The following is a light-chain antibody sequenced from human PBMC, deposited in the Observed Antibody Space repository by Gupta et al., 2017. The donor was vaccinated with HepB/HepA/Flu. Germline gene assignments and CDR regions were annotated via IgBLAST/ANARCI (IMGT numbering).Light chain of an antibody. J-gene: IGLJ2*01. CDR1: KLVDKY. V-gene: IGLV3-1*01. CDR3: QAWDSSTGVV. Sequence: SYELTQPPSVSVSPGQTASITCSGDKLVDKYACWYQQKPGQSPVLVIYQDSKRPSGISERFSGSNSGNTGTLTISGTQAMDEADYYCQAWDSSTGVVFGGGTKLTVL. CDR2: QDS.